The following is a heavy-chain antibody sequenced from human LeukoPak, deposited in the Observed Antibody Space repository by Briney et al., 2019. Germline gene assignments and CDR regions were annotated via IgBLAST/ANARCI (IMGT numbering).Heavy chain of an antibody. V-gene: IGHV3-23*01. Sequence: PGGPLRLSCAASGFTFSNYAMSWVRQAPGKGLEWVSAISGSGGSTYYADSVKGRFTISRDDSKNTLYLQMNSLRAEDTAVYYCAKGRIAAAVNWFDPWGQGTLVTVSS. J-gene: IGHJ5*02. CDR1: GFTFSNYA. CDR2: ISGSGGST. D-gene: IGHD6-13*01. CDR3: AKGRIAAAVNWFDP.